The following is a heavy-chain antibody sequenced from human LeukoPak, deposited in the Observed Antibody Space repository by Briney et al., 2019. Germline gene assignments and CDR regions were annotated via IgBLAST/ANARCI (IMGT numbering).Heavy chain of an antibody. J-gene: IGHJ4*02. CDR3: ARDRRYCSTSSSCYELYFDY. V-gene: IGHV3-53*01. Sequence: GGSLRLSCAASGFTFSTYEMNWVRQAPGKGLEWVSVIYSGGSTYYADSVKGRFTISRDNSKNALYLQMNDLRAEDTAVYYCARDRRYCSTSSSCYELYFDYWGQGTLVTVSS. CDR2: IYSGGST. D-gene: IGHD2-2*01. CDR1: GFTFSTYE.